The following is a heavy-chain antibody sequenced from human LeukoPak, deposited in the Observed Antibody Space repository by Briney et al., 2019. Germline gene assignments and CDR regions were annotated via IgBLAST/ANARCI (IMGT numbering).Heavy chain of an antibody. J-gene: IGHJ4*02. V-gene: IGHV4-39*01. Sequence: SETLSLTCTVSGSSISSGGYYWGWIRQPPGKGLEWIGSIYYSGSTYYNPSLKSRVTISVDTSKNQFSLKLSSETAADTAVYYCASPGGGPTDYWGQGTLVTVSS. D-gene: IGHD3-16*01. CDR3: ASPGGGPTDY. CDR2: IYYSGST. CDR1: GSSISSGGYY.